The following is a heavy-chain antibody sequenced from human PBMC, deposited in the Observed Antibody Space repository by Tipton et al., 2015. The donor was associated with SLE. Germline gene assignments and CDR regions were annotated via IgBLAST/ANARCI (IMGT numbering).Heavy chain of an antibody. Sequence: LRLSCTVSGGSISSRSYYWGWIRQPPGKGLEYIGSIYYMGTTYYNPSPKSRITISEDTSKNQFSLKLSSVTAADTAVYYCARGGDPDYFDYWGQGALVSVSS. V-gene: IGHV4-39*07. CDR3: ARGGDPDYFDY. CDR2: IYYMGTT. CDR1: GGSISSRSYY. D-gene: IGHD3-16*01. J-gene: IGHJ4*02.